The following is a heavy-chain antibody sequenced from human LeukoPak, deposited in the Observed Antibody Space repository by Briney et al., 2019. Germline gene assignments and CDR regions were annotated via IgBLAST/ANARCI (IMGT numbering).Heavy chain of an antibody. CDR2: IYSGGST. Sequence: GGSLSLSCAASGFTVSSNYMSWVRQAPGKGLEWVSVIYSGGSTYYADSVKGRFTISRDNSKNTLYLQMNSLRAEDTAVYYCARETPGYSSGWYSTWGYYFDYWGQGTLVTVSS. J-gene: IGHJ4*02. V-gene: IGHV3-53*01. CDR3: ARETPGYSSGWYSTWGYYFDY. D-gene: IGHD6-19*01. CDR1: GFTVSSNY.